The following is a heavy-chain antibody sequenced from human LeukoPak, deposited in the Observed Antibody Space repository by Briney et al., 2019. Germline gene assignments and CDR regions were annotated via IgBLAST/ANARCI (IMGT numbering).Heavy chain of an antibody. CDR3: ARSRRLDY. J-gene: IGHJ4*02. Sequence: SVKVSCKASGGTFSSYAISWVRQAPGQGLEWMGGIIPIFGTANYAQKFQGRVTITTDESTSTAYIDTSSLKTEDTAVYYCARSRRLDYWGQGTLVTVSS. V-gene: IGHV1-69*05. CDR2: IIPIFGTA. D-gene: IGHD2-2*01. CDR1: GGTFSSYA.